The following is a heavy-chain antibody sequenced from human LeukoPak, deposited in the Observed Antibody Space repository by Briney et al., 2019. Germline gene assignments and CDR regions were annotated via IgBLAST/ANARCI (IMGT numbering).Heavy chain of an antibody. CDR3: ARDVWGDRDGFFDN. J-gene: IGHJ4*02. Sequence: GGSLRLSCAASGFSFTSYWMHWVRQVPGKGLMWVARINSAGNSASYGGSVQGRFTISRDNAKNTLSLQMSSLRVEDTGIYYCARDVWGDRDGFFDNWGQGTLVTVSS. CDR2: INSAGNSA. V-gene: IGHV3-74*01. CDR1: GFSFTSYW. D-gene: IGHD5-24*01.